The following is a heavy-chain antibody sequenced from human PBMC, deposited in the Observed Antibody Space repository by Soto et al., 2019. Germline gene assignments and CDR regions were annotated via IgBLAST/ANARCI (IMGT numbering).Heavy chain of an antibody. D-gene: IGHD1-1*01. V-gene: IGHV1-2*04. CDR2: VNCNNGYT. CDR1: GYSFTDHY. Sequence: QGQLVQSGADVGKPGASVKVSCKASGYSFTDHYIHWVRQATGQGLAWMGWVNCNNGYTNYAQKFQRCVTRTRGTSITKAYVEQSSLKSNDTAVYNCARDNDPDQYYHGMDAWGQGTTVTVSS. J-gene: IGHJ6*02. CDR3: ARDNDPDQYYHGMDA.